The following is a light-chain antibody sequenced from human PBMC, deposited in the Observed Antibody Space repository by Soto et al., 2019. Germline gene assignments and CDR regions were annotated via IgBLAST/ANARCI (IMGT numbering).Light chain of an antibody. CDR3: SSYTGGSTYWI. J-gene: IGLJ3*02. Sequence: QSVLTQPASVSGSPGQSITISGTGTSSDIGAYNYVSWYQQHPGKAPKLIIYEVNNRPSGVSNRFSGSKSGNTASLTISGLQLEDEADYHCSSYTGGSTYWIFGGGTKLTVL. CDR2: EVN. V-gene: IGLV2-14*01. CDR1: SSDIGAYNY.